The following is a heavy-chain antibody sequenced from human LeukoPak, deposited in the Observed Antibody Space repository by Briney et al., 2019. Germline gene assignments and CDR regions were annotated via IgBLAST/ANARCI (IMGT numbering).Heavy chain of an antibody. J-gene: IGHJ4*02. CDR2: IYYSGST. D-gene: IGHD1-26*01. Sequence: SETLSLTCTVSGGSISSGGYNWSWIRQHPGKGLECIGCIYYSGSTYYNPSLKSRVTISVDTSKNQFSLKLSSVTAADTAVYYCARGSYVRPTSGYFDYWGQGTLVTVSS. CDR1: GGSISSGGYN. CDR3: ARGSYVRPTSGYFDY. V-gene: IGHV4-31*03.